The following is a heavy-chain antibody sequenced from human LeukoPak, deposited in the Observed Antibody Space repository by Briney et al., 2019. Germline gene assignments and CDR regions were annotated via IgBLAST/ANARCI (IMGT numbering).Heavy chain of an antibody. CDR1: GFTFSSYG. Sequence: PGGSLRLSCAASGFTFSSYGMPWVRQAPGKGLEWVAVISYDGSNKYYADSVKGRFTISRDNSKNTLYLQMNSLRAEDTAVYYCARGAYSSGWYKIHGDYFDYWGQGTLVTVSS. D-gene: IGHD6-19*01. J-gene: IGHJ4*02. CDR2: ISYDGSNK. V-gene: IGHV3-30*03. CDR3: ARGAYSSGWYKIHGDYFDY.